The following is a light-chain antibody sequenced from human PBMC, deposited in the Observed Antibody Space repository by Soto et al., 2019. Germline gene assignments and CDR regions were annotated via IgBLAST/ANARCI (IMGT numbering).Light chain of an antibody. CDR2: YAS. CDR1: QSVSNN. Sequence: EIMMTQSPATLSVYPGERATLSCRASQSVSNNLAWYQQKPGQAPSLLIYYASTRATGTPARLSGSGSGTEFTHTIGSLQSEDVALYYCQQYNEWPPITFGQGTRLEIK. J-gene: IGKJ5*01. CDR3: QQYNEWPPIT. V-gene: IGKV3-15*01.